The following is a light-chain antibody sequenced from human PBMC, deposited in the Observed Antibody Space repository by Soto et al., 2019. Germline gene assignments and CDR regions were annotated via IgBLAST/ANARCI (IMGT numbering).Light chain of an antibody. J-gene: IGKJ1*01. V-gene: IGKV1-5*03. CDR2: KAS. CDR3: QQNNRYPWT. CDR1: QNVGTW. Sequence: TPSHSSVSASVGGGSTMNCRASQNVGTWLAWYQQKPGKAPNLLIYKASNLERGVPSRFSGSGSGTEFTLPISSLQPDELATYYCQQNNRYPWTFGQGTKVDI.